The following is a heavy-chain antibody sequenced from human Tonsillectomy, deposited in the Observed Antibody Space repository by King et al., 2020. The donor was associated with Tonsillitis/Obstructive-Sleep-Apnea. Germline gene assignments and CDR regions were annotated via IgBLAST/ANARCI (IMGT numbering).Heavy chain of an antibody. CDR2: IYSDGST. J-gene: IGHJ6*03. CDR3: AREAQQLTFFYMDV. Sequence: VQLVESGGGLVQPGGSLRLSCAASGFTVSNNYLSWVRQAPGEALEWVSGIYSDGSTFYADSVKGRFTTSRDNSKNTLYFQMNSLRAEDTAVYYCAREAQQLTFFYMDVWGKGTTVTVSS. D-gene: IGHD6-13*01. V-gene: IGHV3-66*01. CDR1: GFTVSNNY.